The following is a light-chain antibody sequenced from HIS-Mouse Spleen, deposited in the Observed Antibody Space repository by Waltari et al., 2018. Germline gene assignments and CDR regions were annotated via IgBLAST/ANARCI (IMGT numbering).Light chain of an antibody. Sequence: QSALTQPASVSGSPGQSITISCPGTSSDVGCYNYVPWYQQPPGKAPKLMIYEVSNRPSGVSNRFSGSKSGNTASLTISGLQAEDEADYYCSSYTSSSTYVFGTGTKVTVL. V-gene: IGLV2-14*01. CDR3: SSYTSSSTYV. CDR1: SSDVGCYNY. J-gene: IGLJ1*01. CDR2: EVS.